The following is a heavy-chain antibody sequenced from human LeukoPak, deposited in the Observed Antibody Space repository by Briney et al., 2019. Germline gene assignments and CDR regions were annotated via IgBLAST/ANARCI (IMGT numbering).Heavy chain of an antibody. J-gene: IGHJ6*04. V-gene: IGHV3-30*18. D-gene: IGHD5-18*01. CDR2: ISYVGSNK. CDR3: AKDGARKVGYSYGYYYYYGMDV. Sequence: GGALGPSFGAAGFPLSSYGLHRGRPAPGKGGGGGAGISYVGSNKYYADSVKGRFTISRDNSKNTLYLQMNSLRAEDTAVYYCAKDGARKVGYSYGYYYYYGMDVWGKGTTVTVSS. CDR1: GFPLSSYG.